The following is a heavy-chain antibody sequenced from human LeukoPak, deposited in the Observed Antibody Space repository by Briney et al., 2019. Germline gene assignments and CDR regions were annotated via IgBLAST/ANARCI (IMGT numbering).Heavy chain of an antibody. V-gene: IGHV3-30-3*01. J-gene: IGHJ4*02. Sequence: PGGSLRLSCAASGFTFSSYAMSWVRQAPGKGLEGVAVISYDGSNKYYADSVKGRFTISRDNAKNSLYLQMNSLRDEDTAVYYCAREGTYYDILTQPKYFDYWGQGTLVTVSS. CDR2: ISYDGSNK. D-gene: IGHD3-9*01. CDR3: AREGTYYDILTQPKYFDY. CDR1: GFTFSSYA.